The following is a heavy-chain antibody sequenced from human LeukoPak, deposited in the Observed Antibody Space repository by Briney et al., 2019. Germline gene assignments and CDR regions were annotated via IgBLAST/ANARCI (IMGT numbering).Heavy chain of an antibody. V-gene: IGHV3-74*01. D-gene: IGHD5-24*01. CDR1: GFIFSDYW. CDR2: VKSDGTYT. CDR3: ARGHYGYNSLDH. J-gene: IGHJ4*02. Sequence: GGSLRLSCGASGFIFSDYWMHWVRQPPGKGLMYLSRVKSDGTYTIYADSVKGRFTISRDIARNTLYLKMSSLRDEATAVYYGARGHYGYNSLDHWGQGTLVTVSS.